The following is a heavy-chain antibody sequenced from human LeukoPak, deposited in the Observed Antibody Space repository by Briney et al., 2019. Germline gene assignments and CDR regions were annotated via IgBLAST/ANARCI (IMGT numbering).Heavy chain of an antibody. J-gene: IGHJ4*02. V-gene: IGHV4-39*01. D-gene: IGHD2-15*01. CDR2: IYYSGST. CDR1: GGSISSSSYY. Sequence: SETLSLTCTVSGGSISSSSYYWGWIRQPPGKGLEWIRSIYYSGSTYYNPSLKSRATISVDTSKHQFSLRLSSVTAADTAVYYCARVYCSGGTCSFDYWGQGTLVTVSS. CDR3: ARVYCSGGTCSFDY.